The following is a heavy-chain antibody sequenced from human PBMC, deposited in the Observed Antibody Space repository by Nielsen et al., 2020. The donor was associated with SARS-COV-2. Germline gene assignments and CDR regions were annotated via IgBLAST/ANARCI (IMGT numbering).Heavy chain of an antibody. CDR3: TRGFYSQSDY. Sequence: GESLKISCAASGFAFSGYSMNWVRQAPGKGLEWVSALSGRGGTHYADFVKGRFTTSTDTSRTTLYLQMNSLRSEDTALYYCTRGFYSQSDYWGQGTLVTVSS. D-gene: IGHD2-15*01. CDR2: LSGRGGT. CDR1: GFAFSGYS. J-gene: IGHJ4*02. V-gene: IGHV3-69-1*02.